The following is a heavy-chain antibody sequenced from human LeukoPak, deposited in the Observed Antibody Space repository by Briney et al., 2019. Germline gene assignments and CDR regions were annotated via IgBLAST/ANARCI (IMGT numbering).Heavy chain of an antibody. J-gene: IGHJ4*02. Sequence: ASVKVSCKASGYTFTGYYMHWVRQAPGQGLEWMGRINPNSGGTNYAQKFQGGVTMTRDTSISTAYMELSRLRSDDTAVYYCARLGMAVAGTGGDYWGQGTLVTVSS. CDR1: GYTFTGYY. CDR2: INPNSGGT. CDR3: ARLGMAVAGTGGDY. V-gene: IGHV1-2*06. D-gene: IGHD6-19*01.